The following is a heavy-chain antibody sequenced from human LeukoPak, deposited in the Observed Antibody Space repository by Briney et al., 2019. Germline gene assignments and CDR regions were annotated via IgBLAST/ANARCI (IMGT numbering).Heavy chain of an antibody. Sequence: GRSLRLSCAASGFTVSSNYMSWVRQAPGKGLEWVSVIYSGGSTYYADSVKGRFTISRDNSKNTLYLQMNSLRAEDTAVYYCARHSDSSVGHWFDPWGQGTLVTVSS. CDR2: IYSGGST. J-gene: IGHJ5*02. CDR3: ARHSDSSVGHWFDP. CDR1: GFTVSSNY. D-gene: IGHD3-22*01. V-gene: IGHV3-53*01.